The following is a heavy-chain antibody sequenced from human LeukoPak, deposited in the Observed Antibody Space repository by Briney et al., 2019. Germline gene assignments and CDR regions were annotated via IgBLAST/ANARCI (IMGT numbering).Heavy chain of an antibody. Sequence: SETLSLTCTVSGGSMTGYYWAWIRQPPGKGLEWIGYIYYSGSTNYNPSLKSRVTISVDTSKNQFSLKLSSVTAADTAVYYCARDGRYSSGWYWFDPWGQGTLVTVSS. CDR1: GGSMTGYY. V-gene: IGHV4-59*01. D-gene: IGHD6-19*01. CDR2: IYYSGST. J-gene: IGHJ5*02. CDR3: ARDGRYSSGWYWFDP.